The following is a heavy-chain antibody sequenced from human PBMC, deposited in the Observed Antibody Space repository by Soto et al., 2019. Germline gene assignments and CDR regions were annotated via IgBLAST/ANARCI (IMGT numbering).Heavy chain of an antibody. D-gene: IGHD3-10*01. J-gene: IGHJ6*02. CDR3: AAELGFGKLSVV. CDR2: IIPLFGTT. Sequence: VQVVQSGVEGRRPGSSVKVSCKASGDTFKNCVISWVRQAPGQGLEWMGGIIPLFGTTDFAQRFQGRLTITTDESTTTAYMELSRLRSEDTATYYCAAELGFGKLSVVWGQGTTVIVSS. V-gene: IGHV1-69*01. CDR1: GDTFKNCV.